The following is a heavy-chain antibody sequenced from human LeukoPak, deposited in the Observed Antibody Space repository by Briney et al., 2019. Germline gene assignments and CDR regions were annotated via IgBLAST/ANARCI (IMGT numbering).Heavy chain of an antibody. Sequence: SETLSLTCTVSGGSISSYYWSWIRQPPGKGLEWIGYIYYSGSTNYNPSLKSRVTISVDTSKNQFSPKLSSVTAADTAVYYCARHVSYYDYVWGSYRYEDYWGQGTLVTVSS. CDR3: ARHVSYYDYVWGSYRYEDY. J-gene: IGHJ4*02. CDR1: GGSISSYY. CDR2: IYYSGST. D-gene: IGHD3-16*02. V-gene: IGHV4-59*08.